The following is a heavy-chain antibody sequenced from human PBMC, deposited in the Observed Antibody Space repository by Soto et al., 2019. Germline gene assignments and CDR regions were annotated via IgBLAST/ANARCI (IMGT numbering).Heavy chain of an antibody. CDR3: ARSSRITGLDY. CDR2: SIPISGTA. J-gene: IGHJ4*02. Sequence: GASVKVSCKASGGTFSSYAISWVRQAPGQGLEWMGGSIPISGTANYAQKFQGRVTMTRVTMTTDTSTSTAYMELRSLISDDTAVYYCARSSRITGLDYWGQGTLVTVSS. V-gene: IGHV1-69*05. CDR1: GGTFSSYA. D-gene: IGHD1-20*01.